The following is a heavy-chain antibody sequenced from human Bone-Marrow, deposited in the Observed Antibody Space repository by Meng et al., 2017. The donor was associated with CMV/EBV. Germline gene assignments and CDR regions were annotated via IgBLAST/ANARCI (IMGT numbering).Heavy chain of an antibody. D-gene: IGHD2-21*01. CDR3: ARGKYSGGDYPLDY. CDR2: ISHSGNT. J-gene: IGHJ4*02. V-gene: IGHV4-34*01. CDR1: GVSFSPCN. Sequence: VQVRGAGAGALTPSEALAVPCAVCGVSFSPCNWTWIRQATGKGLEWIGEISHSGNTNYNPSRQSRVTISVAKSKFQFSLKLTSVTAADSDLYSCARGKYSGGDYPLDYWGQGTLVTVSS.